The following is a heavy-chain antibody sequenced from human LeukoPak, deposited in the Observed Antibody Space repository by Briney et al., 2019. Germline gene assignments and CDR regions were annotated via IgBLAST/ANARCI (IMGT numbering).Heavy chain of an antibody. CDR3: ARVSNSGYDLGPLGY. Sequence: ASVKVSCKASGYTFTSYGISWVRQAPGQGLEWMGWISAYNGNTNYAQKLQGRVTMTRDTSISTAYMELSRLRSDDTAVYYCARVSNSGYDLGPLGYWGQGTLVTVSS. CDR2: ISAYNGNT. CDR1: GYTFTSYG. V-gene: IGHV1-18*01. J-gene: IGHJ4*02. D-gene: IGHD5-12*01.